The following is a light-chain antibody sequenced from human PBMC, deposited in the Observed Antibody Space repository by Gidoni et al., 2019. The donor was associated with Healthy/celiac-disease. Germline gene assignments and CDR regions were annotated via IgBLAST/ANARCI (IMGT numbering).Light chain of an antibody. CDR3: QQSYSTQYT. V-gene: IGKV1-39*01. J-gene: IGKJ2*01. Sequence: DIQMTPSPSSLSASVGDRVTITCRASQSISSYLNWYQQKPGKAPKLLIYAASSLQSGVPSRFSGSGSGTDFTLTISSLQPEDFATYYCQQSYSTQYTFXQXTKLEIK. CDR2: AAS. CDR1: QSISSY.